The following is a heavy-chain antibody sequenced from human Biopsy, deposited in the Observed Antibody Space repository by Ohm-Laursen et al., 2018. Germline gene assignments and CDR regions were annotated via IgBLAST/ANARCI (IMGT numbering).Heavy chain of an antibody. CDR1: GGTFSSYG. Sequence: SVKVSCKTPGGTFSSYGVNWVRQAPGQGLEWLGGNIPILGTGNYAQKFQDRVTVAADTSTSTATMELRSLRSDDTAVYYCATKLTGYFHHWGQGTLVIVSS. CDR2: NIPILGTG. D-gene: IGHD3-9*01. J-gene: IGHJ1*01. V-gene: IGHV1-69*06. CDR3: ATKLTGYFHH.